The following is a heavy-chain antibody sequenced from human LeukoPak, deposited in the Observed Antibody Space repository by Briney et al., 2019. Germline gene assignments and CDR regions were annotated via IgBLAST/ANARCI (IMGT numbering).Heavy chain of an antibody. D-gene: IGHD6-13*01. Sequence: NTGGSLRLSCAAFGFTFSDYYMSWIRQAPGKGLEWVSYISSSGSTIYYADSVKGRFTISRDNSKNTLYLQMNSLRAEDTAVYYCARDTWDSSSWYVYSEPGNFDYWGQGTLVTVSS. CDR1: GFTFSDYY. J-gene: IGHJ4*02. CDR2: ISSSGSTI. CDR3: ARDTWDSSSWYVYSEPGNFDY. V-gene: IGHV3-11*04.